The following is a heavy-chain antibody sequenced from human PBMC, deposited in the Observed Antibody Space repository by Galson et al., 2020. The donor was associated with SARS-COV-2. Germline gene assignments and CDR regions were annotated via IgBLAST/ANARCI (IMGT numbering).Heavy chain of an antibody. CDR2: MYNSGST. J-gene: IGHJ3*02. D-gene: IGHD3-22*01. V-gene: IGHV4-30-4*01. Sequence: SQTLSLTCTVSGGSISSGDYYWCWIRQPPGEGLEWIGYMYNSGSTYNNPSLQSRISISVDTSKNQFSLKLSSVTAADTAVYYCARVRGYSDSSGYPDACDICGQGTMVTVSS. CDR3: ARVRGYSDSSGYPDACDI. CDR1: GGSISSGDYY.